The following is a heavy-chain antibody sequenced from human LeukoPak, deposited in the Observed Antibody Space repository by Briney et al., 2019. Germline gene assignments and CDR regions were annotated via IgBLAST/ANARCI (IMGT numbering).Heavy chain of an antibody. Sequence: GASVKVSCKASGYTFTSYDINWVRQATGQGLEWMGWMDPNSGNTGYAQKFQGRVTITRNTSISTAYMELSRLRSDDTAVYYCASCEGGYSGYDCGFDYWGQGTLVTVSS. V-gene: IGHV1-8*03. CDR3: ASCEGGYSGYDCGFDY. J-gene: IGHJ4*02. CDR2: MDPNSGNT. CDR1: GYTFTSYD. D-gene: IGHD5-12*01.